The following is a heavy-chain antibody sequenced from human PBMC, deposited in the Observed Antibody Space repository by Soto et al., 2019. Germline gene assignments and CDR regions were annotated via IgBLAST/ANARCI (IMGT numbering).Heavy chain of an antibody. V-gene: IGHV4-39*01. CDR2: IYYSGST. CDR1: GGSISSSSYY. J-gene: IGHJ6*02. CDR3: ARQAVEYCTNGVCFKRDYYGMDV. D-gene: IGHD2-8*01. Sequence: PSETLSLTCTVSGGSISSSSYYWGWIRQPPGKGLEWIGSIYYSGSTYYNPSLKSRVTISVDTSKNQFSLKLSSVTAADTAVYYCARQAVEYCTNGVCFKRDYYGMDVWGQGTTVTVSS.